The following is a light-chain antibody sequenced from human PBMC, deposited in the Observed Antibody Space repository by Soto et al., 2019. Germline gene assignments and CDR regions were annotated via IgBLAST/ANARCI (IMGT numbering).Light chain of an antibody. V-gene: IGLV1-40*01. CDR3: QSYDSSLSAV. Sequence: QLVLTQPPSVSGAPGQRVTISCTGSSSNIGAGYDVHWYQQLPGTAPKLLIYGNSNRPSGVPDRFSGSKSGTSASLAITGLQAEDEADYYCQSYDSSLSAVFGGGTKGTVL. CDR2: GNS. J-gene: IGLJ2*01. CDR1: SSNIGAGYD.